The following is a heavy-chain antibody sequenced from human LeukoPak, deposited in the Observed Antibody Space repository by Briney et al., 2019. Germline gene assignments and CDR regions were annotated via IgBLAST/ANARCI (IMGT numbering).Heavy chain of an antibody. V-gene: IGHV1-18*01. J-gene: IGHJ4*02. Sequence: SVKVSCKASGYTFTSYGISWVRQAPGQGLEWMGWISAYNGNTNYAQKLQGRVTMTTDTSTSTAYMELRSLRSDDTAVYYCARALSHYYGSGSYSDYWGQGTLVTVSS. D-gene: IGHD3-10*01. CDR1: GYTFTSYG. CDR3: ARALSHYYGSGSYSDY. CDR2: ISAYNGNT.